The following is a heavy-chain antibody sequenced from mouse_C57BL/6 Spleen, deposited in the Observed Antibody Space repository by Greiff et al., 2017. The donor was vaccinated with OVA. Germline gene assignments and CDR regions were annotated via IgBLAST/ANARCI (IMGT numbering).Heavy chain of an antibody. D-gene: IGHD1-2*01. J-gene: IGHJ2*01. Sequence: EVPLVESGGDLVKPGGSLHLSCAASGFTFSSYGMSWVRQTPDKRLEWVATISSGGSYTYYPDSVKGRFTISRDNAKNTLYLQMSSLKSEDTAMYYCARLITTARGYFDYWGQGTTLTVSS. CDR3: ARLITTARGYFDY. CDR1: GFTFSSYG. V-gene: IGHV5-6*01. CDR2: ISSGGSYT.